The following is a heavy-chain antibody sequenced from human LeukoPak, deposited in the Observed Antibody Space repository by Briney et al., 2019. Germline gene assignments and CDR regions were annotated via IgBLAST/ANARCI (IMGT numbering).Heavy chain of an antibody. J-gene: IGHJ6*03. CDR3: AREGTVYYYYMDV. V-gene: IGHV1-2*02. CDR1: GYTFTGYY. Sequence: ASVKVSCKASGYTFTGYYMHWVRQAPGQGLEWVGWINPNSGGTNYAQKFQGRVTMTRDTSISTAYMELSRLRSDDTTVYYCAREGTVYYYYMDVWGKGTTVTVSS. CDR2: INPNSGGT. D-gene: IGHD2-8*02.